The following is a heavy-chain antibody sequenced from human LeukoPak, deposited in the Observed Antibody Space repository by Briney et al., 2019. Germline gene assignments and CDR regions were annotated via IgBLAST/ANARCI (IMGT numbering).Heavy chain of an antibody. Sequence: ASVKVSCKASGYTFTGYYMHWVRQAPGQGLEWMGWINPNSGGTNYAQKFQGRVTMTRDTSISTAYMELSRLRSDDTAVYYCARAHRKYYYDSSGYHGAFDIWGQGTMVTVSS. V-gene: IGHV1-2*02. J-gene: IGHJ3*02. CDR1: GYTFTGYY. D-gene: IGHD3-22*01. CDR3: ARAHRKYYYDSSGYHGAFDI. CDR2: INPNSGGT.